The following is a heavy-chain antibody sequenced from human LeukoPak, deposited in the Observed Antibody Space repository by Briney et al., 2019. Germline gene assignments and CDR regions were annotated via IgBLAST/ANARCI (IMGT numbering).Heavy chain of an antibody. CDR2: INPNSGGT. D-gene: IGHD6-6*01. V-gene: IGHV1-2*02. CDR3: ATVSVSSSSGFDY. J-gene: IGHJ4*02. CDR1: GYTFTGCY. Sequence: ASVKVSCKASGYTFTGCYIYWVRQAPGQGLEWMGWINPNSGGTKSGQKFQGRITMTSDTSTSTAYMELSSLSSDDTAVFYCATVSVSSSSGFDYWGQGTLVTVSS.